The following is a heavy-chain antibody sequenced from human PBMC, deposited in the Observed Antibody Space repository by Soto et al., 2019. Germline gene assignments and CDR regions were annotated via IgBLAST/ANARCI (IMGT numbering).Heavy chain of an antibody. Sequence: QVQLVESGGGVVQPGRSLRLSCAASGFTFSSYAMHWVRQAPGKGLEWVAVISYDGSNKYYADSVKGRFTISRDNSKNTLYLQMNSLRAEDTAVYYCARPPTYSSTGPTWFDPWGQGTLVTVSS. CDR1: GFTFSSYA. J-gene: IGHJ5*02. CDR2: ISYDGSNK. D-gene: IGHD6-19*01. CDR3: ARPPTYSSTGPTWFDP. V-gene: IGHV3-30-3*01.